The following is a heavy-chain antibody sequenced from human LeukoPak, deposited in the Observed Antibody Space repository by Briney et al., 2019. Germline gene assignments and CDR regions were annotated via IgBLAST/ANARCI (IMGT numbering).Heavy chain of an antibody. Sequence: ASVKVSCKASAYTFTGYYMHWVRQAPGRGLEWMGWINPNSGGTKYAQKFQGRVTMTRDTSISTAYMELSRLRSDDTAVYYCASPTASGSYWLDLDYWGQGTLVTVSS. J-gene: IGHJ4*02. CDR3: ASPTASGSYWLDLDY. CDR1: AYTFTGYY. V-gene: IGHV1-2*02. D-gene: IGHD1-26*01. CDR2: INPNSGGT.